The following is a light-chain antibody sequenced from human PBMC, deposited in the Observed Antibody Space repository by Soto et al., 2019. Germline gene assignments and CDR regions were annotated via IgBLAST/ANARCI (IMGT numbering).Light chain of an antibody. CDR1: QSVGTSY. J-gene: IGKJ4*01. V-gene: IGKV3-20*01. CDR2: DAS. CDR3: QQYGSSPLT. Sequence: EIMLTQSPGTLSLSPGERATLSCRASQSVGTSYLAWYQQKPGQAPRLLIYDASSRATGIPDRFSGSGSGTDFTLTISRLEPEDFAVYYCQQYGSSPLTFGGGTKVEIK.